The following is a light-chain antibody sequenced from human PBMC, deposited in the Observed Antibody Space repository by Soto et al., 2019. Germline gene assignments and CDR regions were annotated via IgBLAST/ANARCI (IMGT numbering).Light chain of an antibody. J-gene: IGLJ1*01. CDR2: VVT. V-gene: IGLV2-14*01. CDR1: SSDVGGYNY. CDR3: SSYATSGTYL. Sequence: QSVLTQPASVSGSPGQSITISCTGTSSDVGGYNYVSWYQQHPGKAPKILIYVVTKRPSGVSNRFSGSKSGNTASLTISGLRDGDEADYYCSSYATSGTYLFGTGTQVTVL.